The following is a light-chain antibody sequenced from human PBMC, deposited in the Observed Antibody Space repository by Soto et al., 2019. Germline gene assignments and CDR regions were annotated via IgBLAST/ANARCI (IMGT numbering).Light chain of an antibody. CDR2: GAS. J-gene: IGKJ2*01. Sequence: EIVMTQSPATLSVSPGERATPSCRASQSVSSNLAWYQQKPGQAPRLLIYGASTRATGIPARFSGSGSGTEFTLTISSLQSEDFAVYYCQQYNNWPQTFGQGTKLEIK. CDR3: QQYNNWPQT. V-gene: IGKV3-15*01. CDR1: QSVSSN.